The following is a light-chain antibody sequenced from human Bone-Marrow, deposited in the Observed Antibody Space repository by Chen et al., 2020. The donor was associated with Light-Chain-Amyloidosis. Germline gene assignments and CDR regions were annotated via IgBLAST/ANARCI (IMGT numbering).Light chain of an antibody. CDR2: DVS. Sequence: QSALTQPASVSGSPGQPITISCTGPSSDVGGYNYVSWYQQHPGKAPRLMIYDVSNRPSGVSNRFSGSKSGNTATLTISGLQGEDEADYYCSSYTSSSTLVFGGGTKLTVL. J-gene: IGLJ3*02. CDR3: SSYTSSSTLV. CDR1: SSDVGGYNY. V-gene: IGLV2-14*01.